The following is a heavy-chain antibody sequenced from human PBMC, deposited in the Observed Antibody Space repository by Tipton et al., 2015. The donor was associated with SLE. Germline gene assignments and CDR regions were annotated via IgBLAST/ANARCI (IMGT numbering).Heavy chain of an antibody. V-gene: IGHV4-34*01. CDR2: INHSGST. CDR3: ARHRGLFGLVTAYYFDS. J-gene: IGHJ4*02. D-gene: IGHD3-3*01. CDR1: GGSFSGYF. Sequence: TPSLTCAVYGGSFSGYFWGWFRQSPGKGLEWIGEINHSGSTNYNPSLESRLTILVDTAKNQFSLKLSSVTAADTAMYYCARHRGLFGLVTAYYFDSWGQGTLVTVSS.